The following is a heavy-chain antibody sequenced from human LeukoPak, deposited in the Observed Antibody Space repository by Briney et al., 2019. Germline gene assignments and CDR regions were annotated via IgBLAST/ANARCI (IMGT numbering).Heavy chain of an antibody. V-gene: IGHV3-30*04. CDR1: GFTFSSYA. CDR2: ISYDGSNK. Sequence: PGRSLRLSCAASGFTFSSYAMHWVRQAPGKGLEWVAVISYDGSNKYYADSVKGRFTISRDNSKNTLYLQMNSLRAEDTAVYYCARDDGSGRYFFDYWGQGTLVTVSS. J-gene: IGHJ4*02. CDR3: ARDDGSGRYFFDY. D-gene: IGHD3-10*01.